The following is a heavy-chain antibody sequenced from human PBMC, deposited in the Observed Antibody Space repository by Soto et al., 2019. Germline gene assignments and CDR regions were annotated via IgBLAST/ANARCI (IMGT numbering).Heavy chain of an antibody. CDR3: ATAGGGVVAATSYYYYGMDV. CDR1: GYPLTELS. J-gene: IGHJ6*02. CDR2: FDPEDGET. V-gene: IGHV1-24*01. D-gene: IGHD2-15*01. Sequence: SVKVSCKVSGYPLTELSMHWVRQAPGKGLEWMGGFDPEDGETIYAQKFQGRVTMTEDTSTDTAYMELSSLRSEDTAVYYCATAGGGVVAATSYYYYGMDVWGQGTTVTVS.